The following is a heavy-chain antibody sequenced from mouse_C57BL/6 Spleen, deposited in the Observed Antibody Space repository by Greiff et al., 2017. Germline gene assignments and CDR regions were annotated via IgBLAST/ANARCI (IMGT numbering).Heavy chain of an antibody. J-gene: IGHJ2*01. CDR3: ARGGDYGAGGYYFDY. V-gene: IGHV3-8*01. CDR2: ISYSGST. Sequence: EVQLVESGPGLVKPSQTLTLTCSVTGYSITSDYWNWIRKFPGNKLEYMGYISYSGSTYYNPSLKSRNSITRDTSKNQYYLQLNSVSTEDTATYYCARGGDYGAGGYYFDYWGQGTTLTVSS. D-gene: IGHD2-4*01. CDR1: GYSITSDY.